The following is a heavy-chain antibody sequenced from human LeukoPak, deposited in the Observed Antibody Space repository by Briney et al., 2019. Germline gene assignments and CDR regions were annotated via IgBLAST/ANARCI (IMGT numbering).Heavy chain of an antibody. CDR2: ISNDGSDK. V-gene: IGHV3-30*04. CDR3: ARGTYYYDSSGYYSGGLGY. CDR1: GFTFSSYA. Sequence: PGGSLRLSCAASGFTFSSYAMHWVRQAPGKGLECVAVISNDGSDKYYPDSVKGRSTISRDNSENTLYLQMNSLRAEDTAVYYCARGTYYYDSSGYYSGGLGYWGQGTLVSVSS. D-gene: IGHD3-22*01. J-gene: IGHJ4*02.